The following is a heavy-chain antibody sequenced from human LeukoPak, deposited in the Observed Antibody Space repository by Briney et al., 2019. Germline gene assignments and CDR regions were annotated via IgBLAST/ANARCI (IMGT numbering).Heavy chain of an antibody. J-gene: IGHJ6*03. CDR2: ISYDGSNK. V-gene: IGHV3-30*04. CDR3: ASNVVGATPWVYYYYMDV. D-gene: IGHD1-26*01. CDR1: GFTFSDYA. Sequence: GGSLRLSCAASGFTFSDYAIHWVSQAPGKGLEWVAVISYDGSNKYYADSVKGRFTISRDNSKNTLYLQMNSLRAEDAAVYYCASNVVGATPWVYYYYMDVWGKGTTVTVSS.